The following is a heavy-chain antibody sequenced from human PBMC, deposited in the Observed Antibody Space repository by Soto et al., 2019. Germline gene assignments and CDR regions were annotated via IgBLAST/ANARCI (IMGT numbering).Heavy chain of an antibody. CDR1: GGTFSSYA. D-gene: IGHD6-19*01. CDR2: IIPIFGTA. CDR3: ARVVGQRGWLVKYYFDY. V-gene: IGHV1-69*01. J-gene: IGHJ4*02. Sequence: QVQLVQSGAEVKKPGSSVKVSCKASGGTFSSYAISWVRQAPGQGLEWMGGIIPIFGTANYAQKFQGRVTITADESTSTAYMELSSLRSEDTAVYYCARVVGQRGWLVKYYFDYWGQGTLVTVSS.